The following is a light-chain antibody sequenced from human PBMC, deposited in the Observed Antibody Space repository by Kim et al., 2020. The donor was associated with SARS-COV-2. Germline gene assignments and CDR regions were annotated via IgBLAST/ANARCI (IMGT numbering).Light chain of an antibody. CDR1: KLGDKY. CDR2: QDS. V-gene: IGLV3-1*01. CDR3: QAWDSSTAFYV. Sequence: SYELTQPPSVSVSPGQTASITCSGDKLGDKYACWYQQKPGQSPVLVIYQDSKRPSGIPERFSGSNSGNTATLTISGTQAMDEADYYCQAWDSSTAFYVLG. J-gene: IGLJ1*01.